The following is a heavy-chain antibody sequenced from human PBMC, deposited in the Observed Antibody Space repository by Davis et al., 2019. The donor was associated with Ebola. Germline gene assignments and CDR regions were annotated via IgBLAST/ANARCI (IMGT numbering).Heavy chain of an antibody. CDR3: AREGDYVFDY. Sequence: GSLRLSCTVSGGSVSSGSNYWSWIRQPPGKGPEWIGYISYSGSTNYDPSLKSRVTISVDTSKNQFSLMLNSVTAADLAVYYCAREGDYVFDYWGQGTLVTVSP. J-gene: IGHJ4*02. CDR1: GGSVSSGSNY. V-gene: IGHV4-61*01. D-gene: IGHD4-17*01. CDR2: ISYSGST.